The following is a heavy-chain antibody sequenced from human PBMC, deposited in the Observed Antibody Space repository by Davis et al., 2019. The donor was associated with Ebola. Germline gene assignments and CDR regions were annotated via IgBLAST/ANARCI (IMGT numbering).Heavy chain of an antibody. CDR1: GFTFSDYY. Sequence: SCAASGFTFSDYYMSWIRQAPGKGLEWVSYISSSGSTIYYADSVKGRFTISRDNAKNSLYLQMNSLRAEDTAVYYCARAPRSMIVVVNLFDYWGQGTLVTVSS. CDR3: ARAPRSMIVVVNLFDY. V-gene: IGHV3-11*01. D-gene: IGHD3-22*01. J-gene: IGHJ4*02. CDR2: ISSSGSTI.